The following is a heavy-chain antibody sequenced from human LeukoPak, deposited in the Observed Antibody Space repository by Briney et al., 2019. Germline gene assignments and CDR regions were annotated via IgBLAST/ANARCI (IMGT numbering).Heavy chain of an antibody. CDR2: INSDGSSA. CDR1: GFTFSNYW. D-gene: IGHD4-11*01. CDR3: ARGGYYSNSCFDY. Sequence: GGSLRLSCAASGFTFSNYWMHWVRQAPGKGLVWVSHINSDGSSANYADSVKGRFTISRDNAKNTLYLQINSLRAEDTAVYYCARGGYYSNSCFDYWGRGTLVTVSS. J-gene: IGHJ4*02. V-gene: IGHV3-74*01.